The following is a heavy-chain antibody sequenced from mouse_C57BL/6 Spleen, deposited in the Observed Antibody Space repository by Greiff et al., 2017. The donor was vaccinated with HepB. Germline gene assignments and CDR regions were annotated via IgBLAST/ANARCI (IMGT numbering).Heavy chain of an antibody. CDR1: GYTFTSYW. D-gene: IGHD3-2*02. J-gene: IGHJ4*01. V-gene: IGHV1-59*01. Sequence: QVQLKQPGAELARPGPSVKLSCKASGYTFTSYWMHWVKQRPGQGLEWIGVIDPSDSYTNYNQKFKGKATLTVDTSSSTAYMQLSSLTSEDSAVYYCARKGAQAPLYYAMDYWGQGTSVTVSS. CDR2: IDPSDSYT. CDR3: ARKGAQAPLYYAMDY.